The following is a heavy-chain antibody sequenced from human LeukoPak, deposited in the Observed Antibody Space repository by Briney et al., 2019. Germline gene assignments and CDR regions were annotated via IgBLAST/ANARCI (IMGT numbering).Heavy chain of an antibody. V-gene: IGHV1-69*05. D-gene: IGHD3-3*01. J-gene: IGHJ4*02. Sequence: SVKVSCKASGYTFTSYYMHWVRQAPGQGLEWMGGIIPIFGTANYAQKFQGRVTITTDESTSTAYMELSSLRSEDTAVYYCAREEYYDFWSGYPHLDYWGQGTLVTVSS. CDR2: IIPIFGTA. CDR3: AREEYYDFWSGYPHLDY. CDR1: GYTFTSYY.